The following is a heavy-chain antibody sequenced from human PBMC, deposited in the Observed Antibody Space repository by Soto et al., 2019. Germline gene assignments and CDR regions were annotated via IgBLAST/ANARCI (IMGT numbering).Heavy chain of an antibody. V-gene: IGHV3-21*01. Sequence: GGSLRLSCAASGFIFSSYSMNWVRQAPGKGLEWVSSISSSSSYIYYADSVKGRFTISRDNAKNSLYLQMNSLRAEDTAVYYCARETGEGRYFDLWGRGTLVTVSS. CDR2: ISSSSSYI. CDR1: GFIFSSYS. CDR3: ARETGEGRYFDL. D-gene: IGHD7-27*01. J-gene: IGHJ2*01.